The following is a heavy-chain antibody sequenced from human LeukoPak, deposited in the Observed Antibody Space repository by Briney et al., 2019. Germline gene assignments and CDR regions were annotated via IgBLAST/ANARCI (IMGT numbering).Heavy chain of an antibody. Sequence: SETLSLTCAVYGGSFSGYYWSWIRQPPGKGLEWIGEINHSGSTNYNPSLKSRVTISADTSKNQFSLKLSSVTAADTAVYYCARVSRVAARPFDYWGQGTLVTVSS. CDR1: GGSFSGYY. D-gene: IGHD6-6*01. V-gene: IGHV4-34*01. CDR3: ARVSRVAARPFDY. CDR2: INHSGST. J-gene: IGHJ4*02.